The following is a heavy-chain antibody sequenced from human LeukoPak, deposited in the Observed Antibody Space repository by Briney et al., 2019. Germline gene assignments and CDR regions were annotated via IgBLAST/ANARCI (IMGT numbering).Heavy chain of an antibody. CDR3: ARGGHIAIPPYGFDY. CDR1: GASIRSNY. V-gene: IGHV4-59*01. Sequence: PSETLFLTCTVSGASIRSNYWSWVRRPPGRGLEWIANINYSGATYYDPSLKSRVTISIDTSKSQFSLKMTSLTDADTAVYYCARGGHIAIPPYGFDYWGQGALVTVSS. CDR2: INYSGAT. J-gene: IGHJ4*02. D-gene: IGHD6-13*01.